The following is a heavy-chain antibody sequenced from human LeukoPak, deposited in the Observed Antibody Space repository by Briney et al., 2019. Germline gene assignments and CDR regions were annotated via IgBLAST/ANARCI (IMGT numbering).Heavy chain of an antibody. Sequence: GGSLRLSCAASGFTFSSYWVSWVRQAPGKGLDWVANIKQDGSEKYYVDSVKGRFTISRDNAKNSLYLQMNSLRAEDTAVYYCARSARGYYYDSSGYYSPLFDYWGQGTLVTVSS. CDR2: IKQDGSEK. J-gene: IGHJ4*02. V-gene: IGHV3-7*01. D-gene: IGHD3-22*01. CDR3: ARSARGYYYDSSGYYSPLFDY. CDR1: GFTFSSYW.